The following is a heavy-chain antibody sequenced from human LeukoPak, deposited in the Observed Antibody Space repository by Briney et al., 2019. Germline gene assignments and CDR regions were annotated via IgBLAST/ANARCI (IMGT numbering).Heavy chain of an antibody. CDR3: ARGAAIFGGGFEAFDY. D-gene: IGHD2-2*01. J-gene: IGHJ4*02. V-gene: IGHV4-59*01. Sequence: SETLSLTCAVYSGSFSGYYWSWIRQPPGKGLEWIGYIYYSGSTNYNPSLKSRVTISVDTSKNQFSLKLSSVTAADTAVYYCARGAAIFGGGFEAFDYWGQGTLVTVSS. CDR2: IYYSGST. CDR1: SGSFSGYY.